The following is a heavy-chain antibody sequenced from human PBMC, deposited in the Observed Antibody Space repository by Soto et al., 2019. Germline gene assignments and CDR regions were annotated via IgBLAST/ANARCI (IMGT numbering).Heavy chain of an antibody. CDR1: GFTFSSYA. Sequence: GGSLRLSCAASGFTFSSYAMSWVRQAPGKGLEWVSAISGSGGSTYYADSVKGRFTISRDNSKNTLYLQMNSLRAEDTAVYYCAKRQIVGATAIVGSDYWGQGTLVTVSS. CDR3: AKRQIVGATAIVGSDY. J-gene: IGHJ4*02. D-gene: IGHD1-26*01. V-gene: IGHV3-23*01. CDR2: ISGSGGST.